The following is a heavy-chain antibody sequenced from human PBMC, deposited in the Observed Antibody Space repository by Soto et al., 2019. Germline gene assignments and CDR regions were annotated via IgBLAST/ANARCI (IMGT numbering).Heavy chain of an antibody. CDR2: INPDGGAT. CDR1: GFTFSSYW. D-gene: IGHD6-19*01. V-gene: IGHV3-74*03. J-gene: IGHJ3*02. Sequence: GGALRLSCAASGFTFSSYWMHWDRQVPGKGLVWVSRINPDGGATKYADSVRGRFIISRDNAQNSLYLQMNSLRVEDTAVYYCARVLKSSGWDNDVYDIWGQGTMVTVSS. CDR3: ARVLKSSGWDNDVYDI.